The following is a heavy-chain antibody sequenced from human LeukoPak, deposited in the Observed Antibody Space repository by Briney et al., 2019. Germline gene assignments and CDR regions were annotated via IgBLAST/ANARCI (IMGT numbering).Heavy chain of an antibody. Sequence: QPGGSLRLSCATSGLTVSSNYMSWVRQAPGKGLECVSIMYSGGSTYYADSVKGRFTISRDNSKNTLYLQMNSLRAEDTAAYYCARGVGAFTDFWGQGTLVTVSS. D-gene: IGHD1-26*01. V-gene: IGHV3-66*01. J-gene: IGHJ4*02. CDR3: ARGVGAFTDF. CDR2: MYSGGST. CDR1: GLTVSSNY.